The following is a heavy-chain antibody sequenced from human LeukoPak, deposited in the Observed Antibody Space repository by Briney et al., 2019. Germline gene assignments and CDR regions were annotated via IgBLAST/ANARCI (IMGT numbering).Heavy chain of an antibody. V-gene: IGHV3-30*02. J-gene: IGHJ3*02. CDR2: IRHDGNSK. Sequence: GGSLRLSCAASGFTFSNYGMHWVRQTPGKGLEWVAFIRHDGNSKLYADSVKGRFTISRDNSKNALYLQMNSLRAEDTAVYYCARVYGGAFDIWGQGTMVTVSS. CDR3: ARVYGGAFDI. D-gene: IGHD2-2*02. CDR1: GFTFSNYG.